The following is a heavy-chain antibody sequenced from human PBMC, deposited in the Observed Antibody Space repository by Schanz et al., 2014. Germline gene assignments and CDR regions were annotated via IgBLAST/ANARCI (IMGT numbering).Heavy chain of an antibody. CDR1: GFTFSSYA. Sequence: EVQLLESGGGLVQPGGSLRLSCAASGFTFSSYAMSWVRQAPGKGLEWVSGMSGSGSTADYADSVKGRFTISRDNSRKTLNLQMNSLRADDTAVYYCAKDLYNYGIFDSWGQGTLXTVSS. CDR2: MSGSGSTA. CDR3: AKDLYNYGIFDS. V-gene: IGHV3-23*01. J-gene: IGHJ5*01. D-gene: IGHD3-16*01.